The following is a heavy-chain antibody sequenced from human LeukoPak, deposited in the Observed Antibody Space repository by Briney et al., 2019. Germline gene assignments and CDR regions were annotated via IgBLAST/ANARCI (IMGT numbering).Heavy chain of an antibody. CDR1: GGSISSSSYY. J-gene: IGHJ5*02. Sequence: PSETLSLTCTVSGGSISSSSYYWGWIRQPPGKGLEWLGSIYYSGSTYYNPSLKSRVTISVDTSKNQFSLKLSSVTAADTAVYYCARQFVFVHGSGSYYNWFDPWGQGTLVTVSS. V-gene: IGHV4-39*01. CDR2: IYYSGST. D-gene: IGHD3-10*01. CDR3: ARQFVFVHGSGSYYNWFDP.